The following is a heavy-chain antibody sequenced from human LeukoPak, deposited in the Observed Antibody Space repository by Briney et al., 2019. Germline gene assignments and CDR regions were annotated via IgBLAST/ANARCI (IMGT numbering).Heavy chain of an antibody. J-gene: IGHJ4*02. Sequence: SETLSLTCTVSGGSISSYYWSWIRQPPGKGLEWIGYIYYSGSTNYNPSLKSRVTISVDTSKNQFSLKLSSVTAADTAVYYCARWHGDYSDYWGQGTLVTVSS. CDR3: ARWHGDYSDY. CDR1: GGSISSYY. D-gene: IGHD4-17*01. CDR2: IYYSGST. V-gene: IGHV4-59*01.